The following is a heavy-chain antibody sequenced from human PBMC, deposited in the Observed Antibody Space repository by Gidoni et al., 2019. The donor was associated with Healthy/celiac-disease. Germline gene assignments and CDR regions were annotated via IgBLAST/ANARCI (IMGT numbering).Heavy chain of an antibody. CDR2: IYTSGST. V-gene: IGHV4-61*02. D-gene: IGHD4-4*01. Sequence: QVKLQESGPGLVKPSQTLSLTCPVSGGSISSGSYYWSWIRQPAGKGLEGIGRIYTSGSTNYNPSPKSRVTISVDTSKNQFSLKLSSVTAADTAVYYCARGLVTPGGGWFDPWGQGTLVTVSS. J-gene: IGHJ5*02. CDR1: GGSISSGSYY. CDR3: ARGLVTPGGGWFDP.